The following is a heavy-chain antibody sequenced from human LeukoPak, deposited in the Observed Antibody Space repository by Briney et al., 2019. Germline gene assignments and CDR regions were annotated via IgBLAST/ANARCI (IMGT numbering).Heavy chain of an antibody. D-gene: IGHD6-19*01. CDR1: XYSFTSYW. CDR3: ARQGSSGSSWFDP. Sequence: SLQIXCKGSXYSFTSYWIGWVRQVPGKGLEWMGIIYPGDSDTRYSPSFQGQVTISADKSISTAFLQWSSLKASDTAMYYCARQGSSGSSWFDPWGQGTLVTVSS. V-gene: IGHV5-51*01. CDR2: IYPGDSDT. J-gene: IGHJ5*02.